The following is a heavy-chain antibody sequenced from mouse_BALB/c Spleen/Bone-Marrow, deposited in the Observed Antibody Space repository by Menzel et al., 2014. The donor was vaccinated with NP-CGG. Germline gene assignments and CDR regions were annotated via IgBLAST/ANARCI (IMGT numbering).Heavy chain of an antibody. J-gene: IGHJ2*01. V-gene: IGHV1-9*01. CDR1: GYTFSSYW. CDR3: ARGTYRYYFDY. CDR2: ILPGSGTT. Sequence: QVQLQQSGAELMKPGASVKISCKATGYTFSSYWIEWVKQRPGHGLEWIGEILPGSGTTNYNEKLKGKATFTADTSSNTAYMQLSSLTSEDSAVYYCARGTYRYYFDYWGQGTTLTVSS. D-gene: IGHD2-14*01.